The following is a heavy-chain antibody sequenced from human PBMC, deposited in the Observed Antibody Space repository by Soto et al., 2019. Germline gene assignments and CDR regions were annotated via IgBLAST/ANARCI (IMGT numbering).Heavy chain of an antibody. CDR2: ISYDGSNK. CDR1: GFTFSSYG. V-gene: IGHV3-30*18. CDR3: AKGMTWIGDFDL. Sequence: QVQLVESGGGVVQPGRSLRLSCAASGFTFSSYGMHWVRQAPGKGLEWVAVISYDGSNKYYADSVKGRFTISRDNSKNTLDLQMNRLRAEDKAVYYCAKGMTWIGDFDLWGRGTLVTVSS. J-gene: IGHJ2*01. D-gene: IGHD3-10*01.